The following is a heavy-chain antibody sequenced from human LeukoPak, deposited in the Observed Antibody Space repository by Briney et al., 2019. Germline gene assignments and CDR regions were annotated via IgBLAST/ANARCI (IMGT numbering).Heavy chain of an antibody. J-gene: IGHJ4*02. CDR2: ISGSGGNT. CDR1: GFTFGNYA. Sequence: PGGSLRLSCAASGFTFGNYAMSWVRQAPGQGLEWVSVISGSGGNTYYADSVKGRFSVSRDSSKNTLFLQMNSLRAEDTAVYYCAKGGYDNGGKIDYWGQGTLVTVSS. V-gene: IGHV3-23*01. CDR3: AKGGYDNGGKIDY. D-gene: IGHD4-17*01.